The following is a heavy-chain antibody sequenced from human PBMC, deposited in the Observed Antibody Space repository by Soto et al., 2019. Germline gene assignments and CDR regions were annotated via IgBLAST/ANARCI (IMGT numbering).Heavy chain of an antibody. CDR2: MNPNSGNT. J-gene: IGHJ5*02. D-gene: IGHD2-8*01. V-gene: IGHV1-8*01. Sequence: GASVKVSCKASGYTFTNYEINWVRQATGQGLEWMGWMNPNSGNTGYAQKFQGRVSLTRDISISTAYMELSSLRSEDTAVYYCARLLYDPSHWFDPWGQGTLVTVSS. CDR3: ARLLYDPSHWFDP. CDR1: GYTFTNYE.